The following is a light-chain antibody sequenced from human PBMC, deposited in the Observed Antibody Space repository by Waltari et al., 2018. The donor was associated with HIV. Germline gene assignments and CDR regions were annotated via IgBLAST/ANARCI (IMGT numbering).Light chain of an antibody. J-gene: IGLJ1*01. CDR1: NSDVGAYNL. CDR2: EVT. CDR3: YSYAGREGLLHV. Sequence: QSALTQPASVSGSPGQSITIPCPGTNSDVGAYNLVSWSQQHPGKAPQLMIYEVTKRPSGVSSRFSGSKTGNTASLTISGLQPEDEADYYCYSYAGREGLLHVFGTGTKVTVL. V-gene: IGLV2-23*02.